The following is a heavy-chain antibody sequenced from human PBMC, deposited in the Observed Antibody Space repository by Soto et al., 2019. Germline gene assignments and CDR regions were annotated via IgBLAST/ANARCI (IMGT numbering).Heavy chain of an antibody. V-gene: IGHV3-48*02. CDR2: ISSSSSTI. CDR1: GFTFSSYS. D-gene: IGHD6-13*01. J-gene: IGHJ4*02. Sequence: GGSLRLSCAASGFTFSSYSMNWVRQAPGKGLEWVSYISSSSSTIYYADSVKGRFTISRDNAKNSLYLQMNSLRDEDTAVYYCARDFSSSWPHGEIDYWGQGTLVTVSS. CDR3: ARDFSSSWPHGEIDY.